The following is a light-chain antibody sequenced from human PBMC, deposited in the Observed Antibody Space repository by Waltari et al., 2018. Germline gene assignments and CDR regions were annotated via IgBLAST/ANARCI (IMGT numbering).Light chain of an antibody. CDR3: MQALQTPLIT. J-gene: IGKJ5*01. CDR1: ESLLHSNGYNS. CDR2: LGS. Sequence: DIVMTQSPLSLHVPPGAPASISCSSSESLLHSNGYNSLDWYLQKPGQSPQLLIYLGSNRASGVPDRFSGSGSGTDFTLKISRVEAEDVGVYYCMQALQTPLITFGQGTRLEIK. V-gene: IGKV2-28*01.